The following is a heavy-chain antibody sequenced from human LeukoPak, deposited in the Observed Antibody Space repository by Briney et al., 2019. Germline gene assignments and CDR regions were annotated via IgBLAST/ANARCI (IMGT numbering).Heavy chain of an antibody. CDR1: GFTFSSYW. CDR2: INSDGSST. V-gene: IGHV3-74*01. CDR3: ARGYGSSRGWY. D-gene: IGHD3-10*01. J-gene: IGHJ4*02. Sequence: GGSLRLSCAASGFTFSSYWMHWVRQAPGKGLVWVSRINSDGSSTSYADSVKGRFTISRDNAKNTLYLQMNSLRAEDTAVYYCARGYGSSRGWYWGQGTLVTVSS.